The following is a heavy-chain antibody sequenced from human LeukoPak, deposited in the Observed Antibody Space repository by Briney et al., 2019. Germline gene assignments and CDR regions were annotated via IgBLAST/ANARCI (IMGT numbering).Heavy chain of an antibody. J-gene: IGHJ5*02. CDR3: ARPHIGDP. V-gene: IGHV5-51*01. CDR1: GYSFASYW. Sequence: GESLKISCKGFGYSFASYWNGWVRQMPGKGLEWMGIIYPGDSDTRYSPSFQGQVAISVDKSISTAYLQWDSLKASDTAMYYCARPHIGDPWGQGTLVTVSS. CDR2: IYPGDSDT.